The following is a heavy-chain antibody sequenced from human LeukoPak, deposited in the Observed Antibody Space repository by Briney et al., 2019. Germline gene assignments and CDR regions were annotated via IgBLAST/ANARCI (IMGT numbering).Heavy chain of an antibody. CDR3: AKDRGYFDWFLDY. CDR1: GFTFSIYG. J-gene: IGHJ4*02. V-gene: IGHV3-30*18. D-gene: IGHD3-9*01. Sequence: GGSPRLSCAASGFTFSIYGMHCVPQAPDKGLEWVAVISYDGSNKYYADSVKGRFTISRDNSKNTLYLQKNTLSAEDTPVYYCAKDRGYFDWFLDYWGQGTLVTVSS. CDR2: ISYDGSNK.